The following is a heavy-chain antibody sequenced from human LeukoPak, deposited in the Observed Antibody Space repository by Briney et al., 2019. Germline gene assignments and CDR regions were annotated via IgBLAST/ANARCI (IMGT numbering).Heavy chain of an antibody. J-gene: IGHJ4*02. CDR1: GYTFTSYG. CDR3: ARDLTRYDYSNSGPVDY. Sequence: ASVKVSCKASGYTFTSYGISRVRQAPGQGLEWMGWISAYNGNTNYAQKLQDRVTMTTDTSASTAYMELRSLRSDDTAVYYCARDLTRYDYSNSGPVDYWGQGTLVTVSS. V-gene: IGHV1-18*01. CDR2: ISAYNGNT. D-gene: IGHD4-11*01.